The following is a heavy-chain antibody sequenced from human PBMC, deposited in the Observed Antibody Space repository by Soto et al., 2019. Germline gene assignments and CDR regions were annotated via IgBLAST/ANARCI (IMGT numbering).Heavy chain of an antibody. D-gene: IGHD6-13*01. Sequence: QVQLVQSGAEVKKPGASVKVSCKASGYTFVSSGISWVRQAPGQGLEWMAWISTYNGDSNYAPKLQGRVTVTTDTSTSTVFLELRSLRSDDTAVYYCARDLRSSIEEYFDSWGQGTLVTVSS. CDR3: ARDLRSSIEEYFDS. CDR2: ISTYNGDS. J-gene: IGHJ4*02. CDR1: GYTFVSSG. V-gene: IGHV1-18*01.